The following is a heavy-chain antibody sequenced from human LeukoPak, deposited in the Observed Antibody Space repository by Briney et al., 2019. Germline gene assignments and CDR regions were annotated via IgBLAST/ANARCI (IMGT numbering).Heavy chain of an antibody. D-gene: IGHD3-10*01. V-gene: IGHV3-48*03. CDR2: ISSSGTSI. CDR1: GFIFSSSE. Sequence: GGSLRLSCATSGFIFSSSEMNWVRQAPGKGLEWVSKISSSGTSINYAESVKGRFTISRDNAKNSLYLQLSSLRAEDTAIYYCARAVAGTGGYFSYYYLDVWGKGTTVTVSS. J-gene: IGHJ6*03. CDR3: ARAVAGTGGYFSYYYLDV.